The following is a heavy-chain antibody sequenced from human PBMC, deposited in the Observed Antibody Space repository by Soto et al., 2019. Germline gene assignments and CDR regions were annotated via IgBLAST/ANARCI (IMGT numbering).Heavy chain of an antibody. V-gene: IGHV3-30-3*01. CDR1: GFTFSSYA. CDR2: ISYDGSNK. D-gene: IGHD5-12*01. Sequence: QVQLVESGGGVVQPGRSLRLSCAASGFTFSSYAMHWVRQAPGKGLEWVAVISYDGSNKYYADSVKGRFTISRDNSKNTLYLQMNSLRDEDTAVYYCARDWLRSYAFDIWGQGTMVTVSS. J-gene: IGHJ3*02. CDR3: ARDWLRSYAFDI.